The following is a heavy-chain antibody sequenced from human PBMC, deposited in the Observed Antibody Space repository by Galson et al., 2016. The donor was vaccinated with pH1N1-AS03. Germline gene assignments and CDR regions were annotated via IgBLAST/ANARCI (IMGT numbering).Heavy chain of an antibody. CDR3: VKDLTGWGAFDF. Sequence: SLRLSCAGSGFTFNKYVMHWVRQAPGKGLEYVSGVYPNGVSPHYADSVKDRFTISRDNSKNTLSLQMSSLTTEDTAVYYCVKDLTGWGAFDFLGQGTMVTVS. J-gene: IGHJ3*01. D-gene: IGHD6-19*01. CDR2: VYPNGVSP. V-gene: IGHV3-64D*06. CDR1: GFTFNKYV.